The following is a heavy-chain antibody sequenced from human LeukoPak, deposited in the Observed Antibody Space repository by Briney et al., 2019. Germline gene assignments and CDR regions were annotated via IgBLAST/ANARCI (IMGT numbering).Heavy chain of an antibody. CDR1: GFTFSNFT. D-gene: IGHD6-13*01. V-gene: IGHV3-30-3*01. Sequence: QPGGSLRLSCAASGFTFSNFTVRWVRQAPGKGLEWVAVISYDGTNQYYADSVKGRFTISRDNAKKSLYLQMNNLRAEDTAIYYCARDGTENFYYGMDVWGQGTTVTVSS. CDR2: ISYDGTNQ. J-gene: IGHJ6*02. CDR3: ARDGTENFYYGMDV.